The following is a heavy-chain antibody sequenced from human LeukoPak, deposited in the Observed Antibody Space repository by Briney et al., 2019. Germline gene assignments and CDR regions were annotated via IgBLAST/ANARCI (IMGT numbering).Heavy chain of an antibody. CDR2: LYLDDDK. Sequence: SGPTLINPTQTLTRTCTFSGVSLSTSAVGVGWFRQPPGKALEWLALLYLDDDKRYNRSIKSRLTIAKDTSKNQVVLRMSNMGPVDTDTYYCAHSRRYSSNWYPYYFDYWGQGALVTVSS. J-gene: IGHJ4*02. D-gene: IGHD6-13*01. CDR3: AHSRRYSSNWYPYYFDY. CDR1: GVSLSTSAVG. V-gene: IGHV2-5*02.